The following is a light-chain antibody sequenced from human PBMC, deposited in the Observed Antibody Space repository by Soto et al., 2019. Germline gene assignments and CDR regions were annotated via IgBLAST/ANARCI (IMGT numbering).Light chain of an antibody. V-gene: IGKV1-39*01. J-gene: IGKJ4*01. CDR3: QQSYSTPLT. Sequence: DIQMTQSPSSLSASVGXRVTITCRASQSIXXXLNWYQQKPGKAPKLLIYAASSLQSGVPSRFSGSGSGTDFTLTISSLQPEDFATYYCQQSYSTPLTFGGGTKVEIK. CDR2: AAS. CDR1: QSIXXX.